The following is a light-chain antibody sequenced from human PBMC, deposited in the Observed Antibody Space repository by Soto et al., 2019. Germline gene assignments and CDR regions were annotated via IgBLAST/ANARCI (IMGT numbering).Light chain of an antibody. CDR3: SSYTSSSAYVV. Sequence: QSVLTQPASVSGSPGQSITISCTGTSSDVGSYNLVSWYQHHPGKAPKLLIYDVSNRPSGVSNRFSGSKSGNTASLTISGLQAEDEADYYCSSYTSSSAYVVFGGGTKVTVL. V-gene: IGLV2-14*02. CDR2: DVS. CDR1: SSDVGSYNL. J-gene: IGLJ2*01.